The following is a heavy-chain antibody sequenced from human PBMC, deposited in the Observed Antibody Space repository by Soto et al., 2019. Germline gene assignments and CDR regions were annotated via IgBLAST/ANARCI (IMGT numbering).Heavy chain of an antibody. V-gene: IGHV2-26*01. Sequence: QVTLKESGPVLVKPTETLTLTCTVSGFSLSNARMGVSWIRQPPGKALEWLAHIFSNDEKSYSTSLKSRLTIAKDTSKSQVVLTMTNMDPVDTATYYCALIPGYSSSWYQPIDYWGQGTLVTVSS. D-gene: IGHD6-13*01. CDR1: GFSLSNARMG. CDR2: IFSNDEK. CDR3: ALIPGYSSSWYQPIDY. J-gene: IGHJ4*02.